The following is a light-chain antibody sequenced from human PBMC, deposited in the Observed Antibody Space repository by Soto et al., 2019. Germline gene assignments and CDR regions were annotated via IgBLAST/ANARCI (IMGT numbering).Light chain of an antibody. CDR1: SSNIESNY. CDR2: RND. J-gene: IGLJ3*02. V-gene: IGLV1-47*01. Sequence: QAVVTQPPSASGTPGQRVTISCSGSSSNIESNYVYWYQQLPGSAPKLLIYRNDQRPSGVPDRFSGSNSGTSASLAISGLRSEDEADYYCAAWDDSLSALVFGGGTKLTVL. CDR3: AAWDDSLSALV.